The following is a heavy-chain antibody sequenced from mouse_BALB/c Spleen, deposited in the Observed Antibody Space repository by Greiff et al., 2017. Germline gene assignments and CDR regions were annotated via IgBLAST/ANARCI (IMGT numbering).Heavy chain of an antibody. CDR2: ILPGSGST. V-gene: IGHV1-9*01. J-gene: IGHJ2*01. CDR3: ARTGTTVVANFDY. CDR1: GYTFSSYW. D-gene: IGHD1-1*01. Sequence: VQLQQSGAELMKPGASVKISCKATGYTFSSYWIEWVKQRPGHGLEWIGEILPGSGSTNYNEKFKGKATFTADTSSNTAYMQLSSLTSEDSAVYYCARTGTTVVANFDYWGQGTTLTVSS.